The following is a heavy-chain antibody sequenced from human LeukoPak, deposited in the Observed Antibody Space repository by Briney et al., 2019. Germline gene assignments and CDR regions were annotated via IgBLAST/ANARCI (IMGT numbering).Heavy chain of an antibody. CDR3: ARVNPRYCSGGSCYSGDY. CDR2: ISAYNGNT. Sequence: GASVKVSCKASGYTFTSYGTSWVRQAPGQGLEWMGWISAYNGNTNYAQKLQGRVTMTTDTSTSTAYMELRSLRSDDTAVYYCARVNPRYCSGGSCYSGDYWGQGTLVTVSS. J-gene: IGHJ4*02. D-gene: IGHD2-15*01. CDR1: GYTFTSYG. V-gene: IGHV1-18*01.